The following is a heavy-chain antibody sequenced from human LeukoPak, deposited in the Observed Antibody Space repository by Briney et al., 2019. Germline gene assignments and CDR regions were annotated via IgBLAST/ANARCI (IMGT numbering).Heavy chain of an antibody. CDR3: ALGRGDY. V-gene: IGHV5-51*01. J-gene: IGHJ4*02. CDR1: GYSLETYW. Sequence: GEALKNSCKGFGYSLETYWIGWVGQMSGKGLEWMGIIYPGDSYTRYSPSSQGQVTISADKSISTAYLQWSSLKASDTAMYYCALGRGDYWGQGTLVTVSS. CDR2: IYPGDSYT. D-gene: IGHD1-26*01.